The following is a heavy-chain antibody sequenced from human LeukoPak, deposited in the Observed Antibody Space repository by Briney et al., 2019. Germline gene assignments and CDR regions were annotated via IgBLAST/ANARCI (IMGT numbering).Heavy chain of an antibody. D-gene: IGHD5-18*01. J-gene: IGHJ4*02. CDR2: IKQEGSNK. CDR3: ATLDTAMVTDSGY. CDR1: GLTVRRDW. Sequence: GGSLRLSCAASGLTVRRDWMSWVRQAPGKGLEWVAMIKQEGSNKYYVDSVKGRFTISSDNTKNSLNLQMNSLRAEDTAVYYCATLDTAMVTDSGYWGQGTLVTVSS. V-gene: IGHV3-7*01.